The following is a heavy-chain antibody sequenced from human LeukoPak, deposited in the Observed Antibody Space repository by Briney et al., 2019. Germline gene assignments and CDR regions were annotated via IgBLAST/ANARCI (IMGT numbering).Heavy chain of an antibody. D-gene: IGHD3-22*01. CDR3: ARNLNYSDSSGYYYVGRGFDY. J-gene: IGHJ4*02. CDR1: GGSISSSSYY. V-gene: IGHV4-39*07. CDR2: IYYSGST. Sequence: SETLSLTCTVSGGSISSSSYYWGWTRQPPGKGLEWIGSIYYSGSTYYNPSLKSRVTISVDTSKNQFSLKLSSVTAADTAVYYCARNLNYSDSSGYYYVGRGFDYWGQGTLVTVSS.